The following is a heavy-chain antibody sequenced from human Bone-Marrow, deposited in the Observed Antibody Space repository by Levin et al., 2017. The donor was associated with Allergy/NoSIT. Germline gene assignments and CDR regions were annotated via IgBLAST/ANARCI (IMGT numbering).Heavy chain of an antibody. V-gene: IGHV4-34*01. CDR3: ASEGDVFRRVNPVVPAATTYNWFDP. CDR1: GGSFSGYY. D-gene: IGHD2-2*01. J-gene: IGHJ5*02. CDR2: INHSGST. Sequence: SQTLSLTCAVYGGSFSGYYWSWIRQPPGKGLEWIGEINHSGSTNYNPSLKSRVTISVDTSKNQFSLKLSSVTAADTAVYYCASEGDVFRRVNPVVPAATTYNWFDPWGQGTLVTVSS.